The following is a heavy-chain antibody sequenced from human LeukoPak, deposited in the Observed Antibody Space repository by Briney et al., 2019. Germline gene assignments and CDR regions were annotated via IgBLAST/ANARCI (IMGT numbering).Heavy chain of an antibody. Sequence: SETLSLTCTVARTSISGSRYYWGWIRQPPGKGLEWIGNFYSGGSTYYNPSLKSRVRISVDTSKNQFSLSLTSVTATYTAVYYCASFGYINGGLFDYWGQGTLVTVPS. CDR3: ASFGYINGGLFDY. CDR1: RTSISGSRYY. J-gene: IGHJ4*02. D-gene: IGHD5-18*01. CDR2: FYSGGST. V-gene: IGHV4-39*01.